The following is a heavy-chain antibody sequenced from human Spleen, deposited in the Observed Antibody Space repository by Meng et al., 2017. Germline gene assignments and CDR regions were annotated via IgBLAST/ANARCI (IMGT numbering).Heavy chain of an antibody. CDR3: AREVGPYDWIDP. V-gene: IGHV1-46*01. J-gene: IGHJ5*02. CDR1: GYTFIDSY. Sequence: VQLVQSGAEVKKPGASVKVSCQASGYTFIDSYIHWVRQAPGQGLEWMGVIYPSGGYTTYAQNFQDRIIMTRDTSTNIVYMELSSLRSEDTAVYYCAREVGPYDWIDPWGQGTLVTVSS. CDR2: IYPSGGYT. D-gene: IGHD1-26*01.